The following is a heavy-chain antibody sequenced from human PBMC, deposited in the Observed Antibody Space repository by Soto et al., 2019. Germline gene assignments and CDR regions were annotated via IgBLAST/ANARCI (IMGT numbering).Heavy chain of an antibody. D-gene: IGHD3-3*01. J-gene: IGHJ6*02. CDR1: GFTFSSYA. CDR3: ARDFLRFLEWLSLAYYYYGMDV. V-gene: IGHV3-30-3*01. CDR2: ISYDGSNK. Sequence: GGYLRLSCAASGFTFSSYAMHWVRQAPGKGLEWVAVISYDGSNKYYADSVKGRFTISRDNSKNTLYLQMDSLRAEDTAVYYCARDFLRFLEWLSLAYYYYGMDVWGQGTTVTVSS.